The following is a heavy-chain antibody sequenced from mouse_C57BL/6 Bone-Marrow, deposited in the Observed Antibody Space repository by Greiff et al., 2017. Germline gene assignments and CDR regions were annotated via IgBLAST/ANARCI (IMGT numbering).Heavy chain of an antibody. CDR3: ATNYDSYWYFDV. CDR2: INPSSGYT. J-gene: IGHJ1*03. V-gene: IGHV1-7*01. CDR1: GYTFTSYW. D-gene: IGHD2-4*01. Sequence: QVQLKESGAELAKPGASVKLSCKASGYTFTSYWMHWVKQRPGQGLEWIGYINPSSGYTKYNQKFKDKATLTADKSSSTAYMQLSSLTYEDSAVYYCATNYDSYWYFDVWGTGTTVTVSS.